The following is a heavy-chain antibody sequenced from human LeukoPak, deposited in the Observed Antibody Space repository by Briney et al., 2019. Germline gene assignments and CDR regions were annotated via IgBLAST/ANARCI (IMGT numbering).Heavy chain of an antibody. J-gene: IGHJ4*02. CDR3: ARDLLTLRDSSPL. D-gene: IGHD4-17*01. Sequence: PGRSLRLSCAASGFTFSSYAMHWVRQAPGKGLEWVAVISYDGSNKYYADSVKGRFTISRDNSKNTLYLQMNSLRAEDTAVYYCARDLLTLRDSSPLWGQGTLVTVSS. CDR2: ISYDGSNK. V-gene: IGHV3-30-3*01. CDR1: GFTFSSYA.